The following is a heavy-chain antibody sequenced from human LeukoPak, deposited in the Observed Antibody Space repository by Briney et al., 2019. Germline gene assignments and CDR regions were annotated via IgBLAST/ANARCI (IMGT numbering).Heavy chain of an antibody. V-gene: IGHV5-51*01. J-gene: IGHJ3*02. Sequence: GESLKISCKGSGYSFTSYWIGWVRQMPGKGLEWMGIIYPGDSDTRYSPSFQGQVTISADKSISTAYLQWSSLKASDTAMYYCATQRSSGWYRDAFDIWGQGTMVTVSS. D-gene: IGHD6-19*01. CDR1: GYSFTSYW. CDR3: ATQRSSGWYRDAFDI. CDR2: IYPGDSDT.